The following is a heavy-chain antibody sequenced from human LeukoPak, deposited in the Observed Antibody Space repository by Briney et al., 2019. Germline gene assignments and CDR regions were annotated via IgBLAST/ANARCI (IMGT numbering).Heavy chain of an antibody. Sequence: RASVKVSRKASASTFSTYAIHWVRQAPGQGLEWMGWIATANGNTRYSQRFQDRVTITRDTSASTVYMELRGLRSEDMALYYCARERYYRIGRFDRAYLDDWGQGTLVTVSS. J-gene: IGHJ4*02. V-gene: IGHV1-3*03. CDR1: ASTFSTYA. D-gene: IGHD3-10*01. CDR3: ARERYYRIGRFDRAYLDD. CDR2: IATANGNT.